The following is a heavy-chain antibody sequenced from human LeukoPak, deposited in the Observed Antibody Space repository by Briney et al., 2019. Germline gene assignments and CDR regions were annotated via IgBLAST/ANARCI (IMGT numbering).Heavy chain of an antibody. J-gene: IGHJ5*02. CDR2: ISSSGSTI. Sequence: PGGSLRLSCAASGFTFRSYEMNWVRQAPGKGLEWVSYISSSGSTIYYADSVKGRFTISRDNVKNSLYLQMNSLRAEDTAVYYCARFSSLWFDPWGQGTLVTVSS. CDR1: GFTFRSYE. V-gene: IGHV3-48*03. D-gene: IGHD2-2*01. CDR3: ARFSSLWFDP.